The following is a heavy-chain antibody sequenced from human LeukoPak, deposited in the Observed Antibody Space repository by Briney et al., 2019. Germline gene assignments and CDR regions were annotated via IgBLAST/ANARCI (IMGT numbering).Heavy chain of an antibody. CDR3: AKDPGINTVADAFDI. CDR1: GFTFSSYA. V-gene: IGHV3-23*01. D-gene: IGHD3-22*01. J-gene: IGHJ3*02. Sequence: GGSLRLSCAASGFTFSSYAMSWVRQAPGKGLEWVPAISGSGGSTYYADSVKGRFTISRDNSKNTLYLQMNSLRAEDTAVYYCAKDPGINTVADAFDIWGQGAMVTVSS. CDR2: ISGSGGST.